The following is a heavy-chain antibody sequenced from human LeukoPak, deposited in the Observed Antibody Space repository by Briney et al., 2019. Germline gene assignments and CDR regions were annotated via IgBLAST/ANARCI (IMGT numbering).Heavy chain of an antibody. CDR2: INHGEST. V-gene: IGHV4-39*07. J-gene: IGHJ5*02. CDR3: ARGRLARNWFDP. CDR1: GGSISSGDYY. Sequence: SETLSLTCTVSGGSISSGDYYWSWIRQPPGKGLEWIGEINHGESTTYNPSLKSRVTMSIDTSKNQFSLNLISVTAADTAVYYCARGRLARNWFDPWGQGTLVTVSS.